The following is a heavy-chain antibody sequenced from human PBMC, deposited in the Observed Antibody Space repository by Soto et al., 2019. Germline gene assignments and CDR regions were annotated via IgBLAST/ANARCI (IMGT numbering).Heavy chain of an antibody. V-gene: IGHV3-48*02. Sequence: GGSLRLSCAASGFTFSSYAMSWVRQAPGKGLEWVSYISSSSSTIYYADSVKGRFTISRDNAKNSLYLQMNSLRDEDTAVYYCARDLYCGGDCYSFGGAFDIWGQGTMVTVSS. D-gene: IGHD2-21*02. CDR2: ISSSSSTI. J-gene: IGHJ3*02. CDR3: ARDLYCGGDCYSFGGAFDI. CDR1: GFTFSSYA.